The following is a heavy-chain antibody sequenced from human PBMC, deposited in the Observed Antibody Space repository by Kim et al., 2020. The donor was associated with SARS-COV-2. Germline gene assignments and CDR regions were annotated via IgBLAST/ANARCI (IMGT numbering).Heavy chain of an antibody. Sequence: SETLSLTCTVSADSISDTSDYWGWFRQPPGKGLEWIGSINYRGTTFYKPSLKSPATISVDTSKNQFFLRMKSVTAADTAVYFCARRGKSRWFDPRGQGTLVTVSS. CDR3: ARRGKSRWFDP. D-gene: IGHD1-1*01. CDR2: INYRGTT. CDR1: ADSISDTSDY. V-gene: IGHV4-39*01. J-gene: IGHJ5*02.